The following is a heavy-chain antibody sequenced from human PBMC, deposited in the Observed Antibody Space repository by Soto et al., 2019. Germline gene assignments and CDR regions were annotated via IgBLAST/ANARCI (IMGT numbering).Heavy chain of an antibody. CDR2: INPSGGST. J-gene: IGHJ4*02. V-gene: IGHV1-46*01. CDR3: ARVGRGDYTYYGDY. Sequence: ASLKVSCHASGYTFTGYYMHWVRQATGQGLEWMGIINPSGGSTSYAQKFQGRVTMTRDTSTSTVYMELSSLRSEDTAVYYCARVGRGDYTYYGDYWGQETLVTVSS. CDR1: GYTFTGYY. D-gene: IGHD4-17*01.